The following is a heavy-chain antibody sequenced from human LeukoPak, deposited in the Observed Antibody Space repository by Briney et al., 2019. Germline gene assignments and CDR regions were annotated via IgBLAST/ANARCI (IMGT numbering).Heavy chain of an antibody. J-gene: IGHJ4*02. CDR1: GFTFDDYG. CDR3: ARGDMTTVTLVDY. V-gene: IGHV3-20*04. CDR2: INWNGGST. D-gene: IGHD4-17*01. Sequence: PGGSLRLSCAASGFTFDDYGLSWVRQAPGKGLEWVSGINWNGGSTGYAGSVKGRFTISRDNSKNTLYLQMNSLRAEDTAVYYCARGDMTTVTLVDYWGQGTLVTVSS.